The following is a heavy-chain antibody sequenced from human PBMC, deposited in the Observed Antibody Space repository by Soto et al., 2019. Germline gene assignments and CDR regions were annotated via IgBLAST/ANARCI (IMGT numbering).Heavy chain of an antibody. Sequence: SETLSLTCAVYGGSFSGYYWSWIRQPPGKGLEWIGEINHSGSTNYNPSLKSRVTISVDTSKNQFSLKLSSVTAADTAVYYCAGYWGSYRPNYYFDYWGQGTLVTVSS. J-gene: IGHJ4*02. CDR1: GGSFSGYY. CDR2: INHSGST. CDR3: AGYWGSYRPNYYFDY. D-gene: IGHD3-16*02. V-gene: IGHV4-34*01.